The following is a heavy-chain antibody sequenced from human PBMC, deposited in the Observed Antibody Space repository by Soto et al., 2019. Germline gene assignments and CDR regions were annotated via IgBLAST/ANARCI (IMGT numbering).Heavy chain of an antibody. CDR2: INGDGSRT. V-gene: IGHV3-74*01. CDR1: GFTFSSYW. CDR3: ARGGFGAFYLDS. J-gene: IGHJ4*02. D-gene: IGHD3-10*01. Sequence: EVQLVESGGALVQPGTSLRLSCAASGFTFSSYWIHWVRQAPGEGRVWVSRINGDGSRTNYADSVKGRFASFRDNAKNTLYRQIHSLRAEDTAVYYCARGGFGAFYLDSWGQGTLVTVSS.